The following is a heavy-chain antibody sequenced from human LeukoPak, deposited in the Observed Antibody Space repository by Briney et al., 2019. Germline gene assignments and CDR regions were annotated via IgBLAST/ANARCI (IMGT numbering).Heavy chain of an antibody. CDR1: GGSISSGTYY. CDR3: ARVAYTRRGEQTRNQVIFTTGRYFDF. J-gene: IGHJ4*02. V-gene: IGHV4-39*07. CDR2: INHSGST. Sequence: SETLSLTCTVSGGSISSGTYYWSWIRRPPGKGLEWIAEINHSGSTNYNPSLKSRVTISVDTSKNQFSLKLSSVTAADTAVYYCARVAYTRRGEQTRNQVIFTTGRYFDFWGQGTLVTVSS. D-gene: IGHD3-22*01.